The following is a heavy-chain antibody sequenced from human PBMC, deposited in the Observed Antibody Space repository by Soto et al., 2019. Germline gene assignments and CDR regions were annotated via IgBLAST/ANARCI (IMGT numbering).Heavy chain of an antibody. D-gene: IGHD1-1*01. CDR1: GYTFTSYY. V-gene: IGHV1-46*01. J-gene: IGHJ5*01. Sequence: ASVKVSCKASGYTFTSYYMHWVRQAPGQGLEWMGIINPSDGYASYAQKFQGRVIMTTDTSTNTAYMELSSLRSDDTAMYYCSKNGTTWFASWGQGSPVTVSS. CDR3: SKNGTTWFAS. CDR2: INPSDGYA.